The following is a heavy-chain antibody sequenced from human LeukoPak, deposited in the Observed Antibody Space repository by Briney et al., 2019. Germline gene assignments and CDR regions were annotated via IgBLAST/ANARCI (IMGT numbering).Heavy chain of an antibody. CDR2: ISSSSSYI. D-gene: IGHD3-16*02. V-gene: IGHV3-21*01. Sequence: GGSLRLSCAASGFTFSSYSMNWVRQAPGKGLEWVSSISSSSSYIYYADSVKGRFTISRDNAKNSLYLQMNSLRAEDTAVYYCARATNIMITFGGVIGPFDYWGQGTLVTVSS. CDR3: ARATNIMITFGGVIGPFDY. CDR1: GFTFSSYS. J-gene: IGHJ4*02.